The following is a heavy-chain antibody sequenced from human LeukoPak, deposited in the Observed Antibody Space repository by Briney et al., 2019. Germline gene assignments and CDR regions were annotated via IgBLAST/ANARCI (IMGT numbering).Heavy chain of an antibody. CDR3: ARKASYDSSGYSPLSYYYYGMDV. CDR1: GGTCSSYA. V-gene: IGHV1-69*13. D-gene: IGHD3-22*01. CDR2: IIPIFGTA. J-gene: IGHJ6*02. Sequence: SVKVSCKASGGTCSSYAISWVRQAPGQGLEWMGGIIPIFGTANYAQKFQGRVTITADESTSTAYVELSSLRSEDTAVYYCARKASYDSSGYSPLSYYYYGMDVWGQGTTVTVSS.